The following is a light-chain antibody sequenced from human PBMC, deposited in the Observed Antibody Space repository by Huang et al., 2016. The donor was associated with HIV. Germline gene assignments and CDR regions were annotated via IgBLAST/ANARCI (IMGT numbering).Light chain of an antibody. Sequence: EIVLTQSPATLSLSPGEKATLSCRASQSVGIGAWYQQKPGQAPRLLIYYVANRATGIPARFSGSGPGTDFTLTISSLEPEDFAVYYCQQRSNWHPLSFGGGTKVEIK. J-gene: IGKJ4*01. V-gene: IGKV3D-11*02. CDR1: QSVGIG. CDR3: QQRSNWHPLS. CDR2: YVA.